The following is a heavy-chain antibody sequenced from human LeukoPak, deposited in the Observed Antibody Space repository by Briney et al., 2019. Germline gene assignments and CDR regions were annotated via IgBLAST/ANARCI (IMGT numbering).Heavy chain of an antibody. CDR3: AGGGPIVATDY. J-gene: IGHJ4*02. V-gene: IGHV4-34*01. CDR2: INHSGST. D-gene: IGHD5-12*01. CDR1: GGSFSVYY. Sequence: SETLSLTCAVYGGSFSVYYWSWIRQPPGKGLEWIGAINHSGSTNYNPSLKSRVTISVDTSKNQFSLKLSSVTAADTAVYYCAGGGPIVATDYWGQGTLVTVSS.